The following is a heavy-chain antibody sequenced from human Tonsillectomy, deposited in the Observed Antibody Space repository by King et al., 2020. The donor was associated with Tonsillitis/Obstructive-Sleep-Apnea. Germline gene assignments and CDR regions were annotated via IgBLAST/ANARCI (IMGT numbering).Heavy chain of an antibody. Sequence: VQLVESGGGLVEPGGSLTISCTASGFTFNDAWMNWVRQAPGQGLEWVGRIKSKTDGGTTSYAAPVKGRFTISRDDSNNTLFLLMNSLKTEDTAVYYCTAETATTVDNWGHGTLVTVSS. J-gene: IGHJ4*01. CDR2: IKSKTDGGTT. V-gene: IGHV3-15*07. D-gene: IGHD4-23*01. CDR1: GFTFNDAW. CDR3: TAETATTVDN.